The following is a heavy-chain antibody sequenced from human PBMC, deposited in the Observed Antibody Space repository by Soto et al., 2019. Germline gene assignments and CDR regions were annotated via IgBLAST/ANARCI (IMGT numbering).Heavy chain of an antibody. CDR1: GYTFSDYY. CDR2: ISAYNGHT. Sequence: GASVKVSRKAGGYTFSDYYIQWVRQAPGQGLEWMGWISAYNGHTNSAQKLQDRVTMTTDTSTSTAYMDLRSLRSDDTAVYYCARGQGEYCSRGSCYANYYYNGMDVWGQGTTVTVSS. CDR3: ARGQGEYCSRGSCYANYYYNGMDV. J-gene: IGHJ6*02. V-gene: IGHV1-18*04. D-gene: IGHD2-15*01.